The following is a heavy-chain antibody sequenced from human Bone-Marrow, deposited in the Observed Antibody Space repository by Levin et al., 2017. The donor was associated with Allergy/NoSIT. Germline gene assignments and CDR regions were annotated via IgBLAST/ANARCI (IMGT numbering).Heavy chain of an antibody. CDR3: ARHDTYDILTRPFDY. J-gene: IGHJ4*02. D-gene: IGHD3-9*01. CDR2: IIAIFGTT. CDR1: GGLVSSYA. V-gene: IGHV1-69*06. Sequence: GASVKVSCKPSGGLVSSYAVSWVRQAPGRGLEWMGGIIAIFGTTNYAQKFQGRVTITADKSSSLVYLELSSLRSEDTAIYYCARHDTYDILTRPFDYWGQGTQVTVSS.